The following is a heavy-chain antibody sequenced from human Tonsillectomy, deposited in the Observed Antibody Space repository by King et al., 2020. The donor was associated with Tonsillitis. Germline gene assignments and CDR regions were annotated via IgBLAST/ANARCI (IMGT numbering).Heavy chain of an antibody. V-gene: IGHV1-18*01. J-gene: IGHJ6*02. Sequence: VQLVASGAAVQTPGASVQVSCQASGSTFSSYGIRWVRQAPGQGLEWMGWITSYNGNTNYAQKLQGRVTMTTDTSPTTAYMELRSLRSDDTAVYYWAREGDPRGCSRTSRAGGDVGGQGTTGTVS. CDR2: ITSYNGNT. CDR1: GSTFSSYG. CDR3: AREGDPRGCSRTSRAGGDV. D-gene: IGHD2-2*01.